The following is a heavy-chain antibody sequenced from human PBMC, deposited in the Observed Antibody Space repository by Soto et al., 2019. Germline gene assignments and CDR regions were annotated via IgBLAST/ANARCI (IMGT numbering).Heavy chain of an antibody. J-gene: IGHJ1*01. Sequence: EVQLLESGGGLVQPGGSLRLSCAASGFTFSSFAMSWVRQAPGKGLEWVSAISGACGSTYYADSVKGRFTISRDNSKNTLYVQMDSLRVDDTAVYYCAKDTYAFWTGYQTAEYFQHWGQGTLVTVSS. CDR1: GFTFSSFA. D-gene: IGHD3-3*01. CDR2: ISGACGST. V-gene: IGHV3-23*01. CDR3: AKDTYAFWTGYQTAEYFQH.